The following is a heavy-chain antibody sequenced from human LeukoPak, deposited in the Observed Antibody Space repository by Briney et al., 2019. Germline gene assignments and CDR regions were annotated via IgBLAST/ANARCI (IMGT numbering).Heavy chain of an antibody. J-gene: IGHJ6*02. D-gene: IGHD6-6*01. V-gene: IGHV4-39*01. CDR1: GGSVSSSSYY. CDR2: IHYSGST. Sequence: SGTLSLTCTVSGGSVSSSSYYWGWIRQPPGKGLEWIGTIHYSGSTYYNPSLKSRVTISVDTSKHQFSLTLSSVTAADTAIYYCARHEGASSTSFYGMDVWGQGTTVTVS. CDR3: ARHEGASSTSFYGMDV.